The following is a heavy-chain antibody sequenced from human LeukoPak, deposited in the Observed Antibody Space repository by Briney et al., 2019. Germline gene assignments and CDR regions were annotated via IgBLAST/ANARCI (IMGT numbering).Heavy chain of an antibody. J-gene: IGHJ4*02. D-gene: IGHD2-21*02. CDR2: FDPEDGET. Sequence: GASVKVSCKVSGYTLTELSMHWVRQAPGKGLEWMGGFDPEDGETIYAQKFQGGVTMTEDTSTDTAYMELSSLRSEDTAVYYCATGPIVVVTAFFDYWGQGTLVTVSS. CDR1: GYTLTELS. V-gene: IGHV1-24*01. CDR3: ATGPIVVVTAFFDY.